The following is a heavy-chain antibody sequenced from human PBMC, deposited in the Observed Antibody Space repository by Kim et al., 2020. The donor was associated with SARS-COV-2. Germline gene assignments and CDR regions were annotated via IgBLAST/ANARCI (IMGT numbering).Heavy chain of an antibody. V-gene: IGHV4-31*02. D-gene: IGHD2-2*02. CDR3: ARVGRVPAAIHY. Sequence: YYNPSLKSRVTISVDTSKNQFSLKLSSVTAADTAVYYCARVGRVPAAIHYWGQGTLVTVSS. J-gene: IGHJ4*02.